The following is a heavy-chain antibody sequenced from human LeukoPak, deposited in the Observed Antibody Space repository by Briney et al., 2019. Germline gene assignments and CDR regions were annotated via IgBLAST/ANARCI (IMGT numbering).Heavy chain of an antibody. CDR1: GGSFSVYY. CDR2: INHSGST. Sequence: SETLSLTCAVYGGSFSVYYWSWIRQPPGKGLEWIGEINHSGSTNYNPSLKSRVTISVDTSKNQFSLKLSSVTAADTAVYYCAKEGDSSGYYLPDDAFDIWGQGTMVTVSS. V-gene: IGHV4-34*01. J-gene: IGHJ3*02. CDR3: AKEGDSSGYYLPDDAFDI. D-gene: IGHD3-22*01.